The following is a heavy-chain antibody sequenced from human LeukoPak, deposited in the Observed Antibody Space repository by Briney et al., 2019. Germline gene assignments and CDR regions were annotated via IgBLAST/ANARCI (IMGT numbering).Heavy chain of an antibody. V-gene: IGHV3-7*01. CDR2: IKVDGSEK. D-gene: IGHD2-21*01. CDR3: VRDATRGGDLDH. Sequence: GGSLRLSCAASGFTFSDYWMMWVRQAPGKGLEWVAQIKVDGSEKYYVDSVRGRFTISRDNAKNSLDLQMNTLRVEDTAVYYCVRDATRGGDLDHWGQRTLVTVSS. CDR1: GFTFSDYW. J-gene: IGHJ5*02.